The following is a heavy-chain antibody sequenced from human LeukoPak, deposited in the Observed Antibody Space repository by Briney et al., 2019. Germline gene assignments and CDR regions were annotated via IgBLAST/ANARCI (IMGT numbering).Heavy chain of an antibody. CDR1: GGSISSGSYY. J-gene: IGHJ4*02. V-gene: IGHV4-61*02. Sequence: SETLSLTCTVSGGSISSGSYYWSWIRQPAGKGLEWIGRIYTSGSTNYNPSLKSRVTISVDTSKNQFSLKLSSVTAADTAVYYCARARYCSGTSCIFDYWGQGTLVTVSS. CDR3: ARARYCSGTSCIFDY. CDR2: IYTSGST. D-gene: IGHD2-2*01.